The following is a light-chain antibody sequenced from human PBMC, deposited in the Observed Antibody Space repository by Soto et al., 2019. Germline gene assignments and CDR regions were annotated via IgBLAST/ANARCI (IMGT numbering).Light chain of an antibody. V-gene: IGLV2-14*03. CDR2: HVT. CDR3: SSYTSSSTYV. Sequence: QSALTQPASVSGSPGQSITISCTGTSSDIGGYNYVSWYQHHPGKAPKLMIYHVTNRPSGVSNRFSGSKSGNTASLTISGLQAEDEADYYSSSYTSSSTYVFATGTKVTVL. CDR1: SSDIGGYNY. J-gene: IGLJ1*01.